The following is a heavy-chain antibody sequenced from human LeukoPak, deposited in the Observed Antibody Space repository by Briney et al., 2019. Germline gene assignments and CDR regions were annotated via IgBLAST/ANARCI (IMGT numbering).Heavy chain of an antibody. D-gene: IGHD2-2*01. CDR1: GLTFSTHA. J-gene: IGHJ4*02. V-gene: IGHV3-30*14. CDR3: ARGEYQLPQGN. CDR2: ISYGGRNK. Sequence: GGSLRLSCITSGLTFSTHAIHWVRQAPGKGLEWVALISYGGRNKYYADSVKGRFTISRDNSKNTLYLQMNSLRAEDTAVYYCARGEYQLPQGNWGQGTLVTVSS.